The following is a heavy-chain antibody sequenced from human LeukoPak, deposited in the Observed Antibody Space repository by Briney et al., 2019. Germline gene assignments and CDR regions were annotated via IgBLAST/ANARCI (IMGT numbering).Heavy chain of an antibody. CDR3: ARDRGSYGENWFDP. V-gene: IGHV1-18*04. Sequence: GASVKVSCKASGYTFTSYYMHWVRQAPGQGLERMGWISAYNGNTNYAQKLQGRVTMTTDTSTSTAYMELRSLRSDDTAVYYCARDRGSYGENWFDPWAREPWSPSPQ. D-gene: IGHD1-26*01. CDR2: ISAYNGNT. CDR1: GYTFTSYY. J-gene: IGHJ5*02.